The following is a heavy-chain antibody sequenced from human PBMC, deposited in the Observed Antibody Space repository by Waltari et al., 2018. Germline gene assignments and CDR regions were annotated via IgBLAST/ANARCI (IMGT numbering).Heavy chain of an antibody. D-gene: IGHD5-12*01. CDR3: ARDPYGYAPNFDY. V-gene: IGHV1-3*01. J-gene: IGHJ4*02. CDR2: INSGNGNT. CDR1: GYTFTSYG. Sequence: QVQLVQSGAEVKKPGASVKCSCKASGYTFTSYGMHWGRPAPGQRLEWMGWINSGNGNTKYSQKFQGRVTITRDTSASTAYMELSSLRSEDTAVYYCARDPYGYAPNFDYWGQGTLVTVSS.